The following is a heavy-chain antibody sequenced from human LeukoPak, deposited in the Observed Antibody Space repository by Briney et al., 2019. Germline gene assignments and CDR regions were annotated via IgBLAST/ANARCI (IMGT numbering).Heavy chain of an antibody. Sequence: ASVKVSCKASGHIFTDYYIHWVRQAPGQGPEWMGRINPKNGDTDTAQNFQGRVTMTRVTSITTVYMEMRRLTSDDTAMYYCARVAYGNNATPFDHWGQGTLVIVS. V-gene: IGHV1-2*06. CDR1: GHIFTDYY. J-gene: IGHJ4*02. D-gene: IGHD4-17*01. CDR2: INPKNGDT. CDR3: ARVAYGNNATPFDH.